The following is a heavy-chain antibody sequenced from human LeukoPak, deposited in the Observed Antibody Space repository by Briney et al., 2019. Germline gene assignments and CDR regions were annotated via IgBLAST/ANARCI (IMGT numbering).Heavy chain of an antibody. CDR1: GGSISNYY. V-gene: IGHV4-59*01. D-gene: IGHD1-1*01. Sequence: SETLSLTCTVSGGSISNYYWSWIRQTPGKGLEWIGYIHNSGSTKYNPSLKSPVSISVDTFKNQFSLKVNSVTAADTAVYYCARGGGWGNWNDAVDYWGQGTLVTVSS. CDR2: IHNSGST. CDR3: ARGGGWGNWNDAVDY. J-gene: IGHJ4*02.